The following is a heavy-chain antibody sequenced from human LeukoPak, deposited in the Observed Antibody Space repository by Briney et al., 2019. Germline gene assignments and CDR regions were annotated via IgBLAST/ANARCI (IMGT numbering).Heavy chain of an antibody. CDR1: GFTFSSYP. CDR3: ARGATWYSSRWYINY. J-gene: IGHJ4*02. Sequence: RSLSLSCAASGFTFSSYPIHWVRQAPGRGLEWVAVISYDGRNKYYADSVKGRFTISRDNSNNTLFLEMNSLRPEDTALYYCARGATWYSSRWYINYWGQGTLVTVSS. V-gene: IGHV3-30*04. D-gene: IGHD6-13*01. CDR2: ISYDGRNK.